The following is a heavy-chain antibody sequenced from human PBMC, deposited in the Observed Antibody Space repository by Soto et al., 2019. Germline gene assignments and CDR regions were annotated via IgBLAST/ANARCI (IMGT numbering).Heavy chain of an antibody. Sequence: KLQESGPGLVKPSGTLSLTCAVSGGSIGSSSWWTWARQSPEKGLEWIGEIYHAGSPDYNPSFEGRVTILADRSKNFFSLTLTSVTAADTAIYYCARGSSFRGDFDVWGQGMMVTVSS. D-gene: IGHD2-21*01. CDR1: GGSIGSSSW. CDR3: ARGSSFRGDFDV. J-gene: IGHJ3*01. CDR2: IYHAGSP. V-gene: IGHV4-4*02.